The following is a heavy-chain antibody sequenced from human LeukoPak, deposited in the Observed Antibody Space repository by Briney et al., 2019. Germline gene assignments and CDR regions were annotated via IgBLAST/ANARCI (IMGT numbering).Heavy chain of an antibody. D-gene: IGHD6-19*01. CDR1: GGSISSYY. CDR2: IYYSGST. V-gene: IGHV4-59*08. CDR3: ARYSHWGYSSWDY. Sequence: SETLSLTCTVSGGSISSYYWSWIRQPPGKGLEWIGYIYYSGSTNYNPSLKSRVTISVNTSKNQFSLMLSSVTAADTAVYYCARYSHWGYSSWDYWGQGTLVIVSS. J-gene: IGHJ4*02.